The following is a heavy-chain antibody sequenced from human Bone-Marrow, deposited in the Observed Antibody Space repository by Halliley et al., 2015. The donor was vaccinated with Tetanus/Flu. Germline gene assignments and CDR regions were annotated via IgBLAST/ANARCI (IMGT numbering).Heavy chain of an antibody. CDR2: ISIYGDST. J-gene: IGHJ4*02. CDR3: ANEEVPNDS. Sequence: EWVSGISIYGDSTYYADSVRGRFTIARDNSKNTVFLQMISLSADDTAVYYCANEEVPNDSWGQGTLVTVSS. V-gene: IGHV3-23*01.